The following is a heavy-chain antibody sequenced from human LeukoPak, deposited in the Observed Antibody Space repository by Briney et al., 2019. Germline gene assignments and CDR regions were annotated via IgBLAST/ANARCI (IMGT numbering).Heavy chain of an antibody. D-gene: IGHD6-19*01. J-gene: IGHJ4*02. CDR3: ARGGRRWLDPNTFDC. CDR1: GGSISSGGNS. Sequence: NPSETLSLTCAVSGGSISSGGNSWSWIRQPPGKGLEWISYLYYSGSTYYNPSLQSRVIISVDTYKNQFSLKLSSVAAADTAVYYCARGGRRWLDPNTFDCWGQGTLVPVSS. CDR2: LYYSGST. V-gene: IGHV4-30-4*07.